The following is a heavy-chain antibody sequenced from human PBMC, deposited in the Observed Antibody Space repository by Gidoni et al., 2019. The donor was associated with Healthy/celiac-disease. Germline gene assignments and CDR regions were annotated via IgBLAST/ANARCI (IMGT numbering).Heavy chain of an antibody. Sequence: QVQLQESGPGMVKPSGTLSPTCAVYGGTISSSNWWSWVRQPPGKGLEWIGEIYHSGSTNYHPSLKIRVTISVDKSKIQFSLKLSSVTAADTAVYYCARVTMVRGVIVFDYWGQGTLVTVSS. J-gene: IGHJ4*02. CDR2: IYHSGST. CDR3: ARVTMVRGVIVFDY. D-gene: IGHD3-10*01. V-gene: IGHV4-4*02. CDR1: GGTISSSNW.